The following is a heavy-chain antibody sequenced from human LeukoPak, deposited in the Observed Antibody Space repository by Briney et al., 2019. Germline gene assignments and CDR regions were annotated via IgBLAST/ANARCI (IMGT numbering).Heavy chain of an antibody. J-gene: IGHJ4*02. CDR2: IRGNGDTA. CDR3: AKGQELDDGVFDS. D-gene: IGHD1-1*01. Sequence: GGSLRLSCAASGFTFSSCWMSWVRQAPGKGLEWVSTIRGNGDTAYNADSVRGRFAISRDDSKNALFLQMNSLRLEDTAIYYCAKGQELDDGVFDSWGQGTRVTVSS. V-gene: IGHV3-23*01. CDR1: GFTFSSCW.